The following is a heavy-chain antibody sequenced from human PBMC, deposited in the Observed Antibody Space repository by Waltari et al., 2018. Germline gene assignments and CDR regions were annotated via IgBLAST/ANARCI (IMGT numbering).Heavy chain of an antibody. CDR2: INSDGSST. V-gene: IGHV3-74*01. Sequence: EEQLVESGGGLVQPGASLRLSCAASGFTFGRYWMDWVRQAPGKGLVWFSRINSDGSSTIYAESVKGRFTISRDNAKNTLYVQMNRLRAEDTAVYYCARVATKTYSSPVPGRPYYYGMDVWGQGTTVTVSS. J-gene: IGHJ6*02. D-gene: IGHD6-13*01. CDR3: ARVATKTYSSPVPGRPYYYGMDV. CDR1: GFTFGRYW.